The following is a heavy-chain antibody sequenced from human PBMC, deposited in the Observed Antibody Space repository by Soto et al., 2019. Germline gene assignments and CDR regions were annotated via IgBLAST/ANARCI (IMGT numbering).Heavy chain of an antibody. CDR1: GFTFSSYS. CDR2: ISSSSSTI. V-gene: IGHV3-48*01. CDR3: ARVTGVGGFDY. D-gene: IGHD3-16*01. J-gene: IGHJ4*02. Sequence: EVQLVESGGGLVQPGGSLRLSWAASGFTFSSYSMNWVRQAPGKGLEWVSYISSSSSTIYYADSVKGRFTISRDNAKNSLYLQMNSLRAEDTAVYYCARVTGVGGFDYWGQGTLVTVSS.